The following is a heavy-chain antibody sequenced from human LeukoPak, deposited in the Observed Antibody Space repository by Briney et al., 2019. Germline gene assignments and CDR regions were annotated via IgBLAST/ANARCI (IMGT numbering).Heavy chain of an antibody. J-gene: IGHJ4*02. CDR3: AGSGYCTNGVCYVLFGTASYFDY. D-gene: IGHD2-8*01. CDR1: GGSLSSSSYY. V-gene: IGHV4-39*07. Sequence: PSETLSLTCTVSGGSLSSSSYYWGWIRQPPGRGLEWLGSIYYSGSTYYQPSLKSRVPISVKTSKNQCSLKLSSVSAADTAVYYCAGSGYCTNGVCYVLFGTASYFDYWGQGALVTVSS. CDR2: IYYSGST.